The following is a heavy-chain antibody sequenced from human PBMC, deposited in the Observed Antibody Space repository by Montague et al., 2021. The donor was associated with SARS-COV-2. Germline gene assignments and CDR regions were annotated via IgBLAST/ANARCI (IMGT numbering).Heavy chain of an antibody. D-gene: IGHD1-14*01. Sequence: CAISGDSVSSNIAAWNWIRQSPSRGLEWLGRTYYRSKWDNDYAVSVRSRITISPDTSKNQFSLQLNAVTPEDTAVYYCTQGRGPGRTTWHYFDYWGQGTLVTVSS. V-gene: IGHV6-1*01. CDR1: GDSVSSNIAA. CDR3: TQGRGPGRTTWHYFDY. J-gene: IGHJ4*02. CDR2: TYYRSKWDN.